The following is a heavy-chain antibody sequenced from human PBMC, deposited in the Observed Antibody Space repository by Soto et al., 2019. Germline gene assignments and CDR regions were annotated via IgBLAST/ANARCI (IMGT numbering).Heavy chain of an antibody. J-gene: IGHJ4*02. CDR2: IWYDGSNK. V-gene: IGHV3-33*01. CDR1: GFTFSTYG. Sequence: QVQLVESGGGVVQPGRSLRLSCAASGFTFSTYGMHWVRQAPGKGLEWVAVIWYDGSNKYYADSVKGRFTISRDNSKNTLYLQMNSLRAEDTAVYYCARLSPTWIGSDYWGQGTLVTVSS. CDR3: ARLSPTWIGSDY. D-gene: IGHD5-12*01.